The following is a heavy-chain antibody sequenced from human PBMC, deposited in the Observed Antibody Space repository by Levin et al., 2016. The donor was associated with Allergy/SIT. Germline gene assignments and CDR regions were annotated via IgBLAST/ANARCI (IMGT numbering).Heavy chain of an antibody. CDR3: ARDRLSDYVWGSYRSDRAGY. V-gene: IGHV1-18*01. Sequence: ASVKVSCKASGYTFTSYGISWVRQAPGQGLEWMGWISAYNGNTNYAQKLQGRVTMTTDTSTSTAYMELRSLRSDDTAVYYCARDRLSDYVWGSYRSDRAGYWGQGTLVTVSS. CDR2: ISAYNGNT. CDR1: GYTFTSYG. D-gene: IGHD3-16*02. J-gene: IGHJ4*02.